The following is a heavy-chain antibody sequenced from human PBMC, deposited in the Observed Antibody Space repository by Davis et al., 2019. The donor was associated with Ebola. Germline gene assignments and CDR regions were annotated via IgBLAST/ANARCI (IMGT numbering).Heavy chain of an antibody. Sequence: AASVKVSCKASGYTFTNYYIHWVRQAPGQGPEWMGVLIPSGGSTSYVQKFQGRVTMTRDYSKNTLYLQMDSLRDEDTAVYYCVRHYSTVWYHYDYFDYWGQGALVTVSS. J-gene: IGHJ4*02. CDR2: LIPSGGST. V-gene: IGHV1-46*01. D-gene: IGHD3-16*01. CDR3: VRHYSTVWYHYDYFDY. CDR1: GYTFTNYY.